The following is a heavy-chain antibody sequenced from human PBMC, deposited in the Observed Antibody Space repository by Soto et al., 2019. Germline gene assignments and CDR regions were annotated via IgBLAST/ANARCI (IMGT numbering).Heavy chain of an antibody. V-gene: IGHV4-61*01. D-gene: IGHD3-3*01. CDR3: ARDSDFFDY. CDR2: IYYSGST. Sequence: LSLTCTVSGGSVSSASYYWSWIRQPPGKGLEWIGYIYYSGSTNYNPSLKSRVTISVDTSKNQFSLKLSSVTAADTAVYYCARDSDFFDYWAQGTLVTVSS. J-gene: IGHJ4*02. CDR1: GGSVSSASYY.